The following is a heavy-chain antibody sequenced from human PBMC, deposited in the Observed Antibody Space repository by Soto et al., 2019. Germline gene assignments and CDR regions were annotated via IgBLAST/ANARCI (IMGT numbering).Heavy chain of an antibody. Sequence: SETLSLTCTVSGGSISSYYWSWIRQPPGKGLEWIGYIYYSGSTNYNPSLKSRVTISVDTSKNQFSLKLSSVTAAGTAVYYCAGQNYDILTGYDYWGQGTLVTVSS. CDR3: AGQNYDILTGYDY. J-gene: IGHJ4*02. CDR1: GGSISSYY. V-gene: IGHV4-59*08. CDR2: IYYSGST. D-gene: IGHD3-9*01.